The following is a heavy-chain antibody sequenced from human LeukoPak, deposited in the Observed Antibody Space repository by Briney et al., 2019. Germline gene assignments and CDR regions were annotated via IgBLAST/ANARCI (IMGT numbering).Heavy chain of an antibody. CDR1: GFTFSSYW. V-gene: IGHV3-7*01. J-gene: IGHJ6*02. CDR2: IKQDGSEK. Sequence: GGSLRLSCAASGFTFSSYWMSWVRQAPGKGLEWVANIKQDGSEKYYVDSVKGRFTISRDNAKNSLYLQMNSLRAEDTAVYYCARAVGVPAAMLGYYYYGMDVWGQGTTVTVPS. CDR3: ARAVGVPAAMLGYYYYGMDV. D-gene: IGHD2-2*01.